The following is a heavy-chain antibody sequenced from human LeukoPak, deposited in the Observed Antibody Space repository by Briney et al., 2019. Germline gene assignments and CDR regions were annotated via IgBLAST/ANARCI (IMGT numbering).Heavy chain of an antibody. CDR3: AKDLFPAVAGTADY. CDR2: ISYDGSNK. J-gene: IGHJ4*02. D-gene: IGHD6-19*01. CDR1: GFTFSSYA. Sequence: PGRSLRLSCAASGFTFSSYAMHWVRQAPGKGLEWVAVISYDGSNKYYADSVKGRFTISRDNSKNTLYLQMNSLRAEDTAVYYCAKDLFPAVAGTADYWGQGTLVTVSS. V-gene: IGHV3-30-3*01.